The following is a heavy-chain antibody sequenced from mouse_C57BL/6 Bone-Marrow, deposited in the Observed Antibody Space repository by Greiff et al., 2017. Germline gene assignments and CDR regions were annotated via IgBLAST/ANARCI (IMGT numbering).Heavy chain of an antibody. V-gene: IGHV1-22*01. D-gene: IGHD2-4*01. CDR1: GYTFTDYN. CDR3: ARIYYDYDWFAY. CDR2: INPNNGGT. J-gene: IGHJ3*01. Sequence: DVQLQESGPELVKPGASVKMSCKASGYTFTDYNMHWVKQSHGKSLEWIGYINPNNGGTSYNQKFKGKATLTVNKSSSTAYMELRSLTSEDSAVYYCARIYYDYDWFAYWGQGTLVTVSA.